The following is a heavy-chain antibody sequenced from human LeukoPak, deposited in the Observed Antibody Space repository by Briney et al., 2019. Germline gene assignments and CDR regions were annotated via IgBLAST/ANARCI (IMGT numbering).Heavy chain of an antibody. J-gene: IGHJ1*01. CDR2: INPDSCNA. V-gene: IGHV1-8*01. CDR3: TRGPYAYSQY. CDR1: GYTFTSYD. Sequence: ASVKVSCKASGYTFTSYDINWVRQAPGQGFEWMGWINPDSCNAGYGQKFQGRLTMTRDASISTAYMELSSLRSEDTAFYYCTRGPYAYSQYWGQGTLVTVSS. D-gene: IGHD4-17*01.